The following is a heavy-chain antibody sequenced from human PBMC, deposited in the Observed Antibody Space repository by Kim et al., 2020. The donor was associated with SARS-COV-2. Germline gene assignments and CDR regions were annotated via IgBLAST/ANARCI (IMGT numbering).Heavy chain of an antibody. J-gene: IGHJ5*02. V-gene: IGHV3-11*06. CDR3: GRPFRGYSGYDYGNWFDP. CDR2: ISSSSSYT. CDR1: GFTFSDYY. Sequence: GGSLRLSCAASGFTFSDYYMSWIRQAPGKGLEWVSYISSSSSYTNYADSVKGRFTISRDNAKNSLYLQMNSLRAEDTAVYYCGRPFRGYSGYDYGNWFDPWGQGTLVTVSS. D-gene: IGHD5-12*01.